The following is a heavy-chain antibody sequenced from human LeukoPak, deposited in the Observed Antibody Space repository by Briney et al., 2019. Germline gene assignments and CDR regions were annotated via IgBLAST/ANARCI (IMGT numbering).Heavy chain of an antibody. Sequence: GGSLRLSCAASGFTFSSYAMSWVRQAPGKGLEWVSAISGSGGSTYYADSVKGRFTISRDNSKNTLYLQMNSLRAEDTAVYYCAKVGERIMIFGVVGDWGQGTLVTVSS. CDR1: GFTFSSYA. CDR3: AKVGERIMIFGVVGD. CDR2: ISGSGGST. J-gene: IGHJ4*02. V-gene: IGHV3-23*01. D-gene: IGHD3-3*01.